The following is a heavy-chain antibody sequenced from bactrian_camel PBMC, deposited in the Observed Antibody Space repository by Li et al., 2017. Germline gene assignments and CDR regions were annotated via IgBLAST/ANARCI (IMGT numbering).Heavy chain of an antibody. D-gene: IGHD5*01. J-gene: IGHJ6*01. Sequence: HVQLVESGGGSVQAGGSLRLSCATSGDTANTHCMGWFRQGPGKQREGVATFDANGRTIYEDSVQGRFTISKDNAKNILYLQMNSLKPEDTAMYFCSARARIFRGGGRCSDFNYWGQGTQVTVS. CDR3: SARARIFRGGGRCSDFNY. CDR1: GDTANTHC. V-gene: IGHV3S53*01. CDR2: FDANGRT.